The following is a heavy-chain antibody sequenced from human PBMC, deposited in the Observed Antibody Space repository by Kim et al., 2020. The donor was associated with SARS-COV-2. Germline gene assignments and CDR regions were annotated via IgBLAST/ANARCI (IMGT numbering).Heavy chain of an antibody. J-gene: IGHJ4*02. CDR1: GFTVSSNY. CDR3: ARDRLRENWNIGGYYFDY. V-gene: IGHV3-53*01. D-gene: IGHD1-1*01. Sequence: GGSLRLSCAASGFTVSSNYMSWVRQAPGKGLEWVSVIYSGGSTYYADSVKGRFTISRDNSKNTLYLQMNSLRAEDTAVYYCARDRLRENWNIGGYYFDYWGQGTLVTVSS. CDR2: IYSGGST.